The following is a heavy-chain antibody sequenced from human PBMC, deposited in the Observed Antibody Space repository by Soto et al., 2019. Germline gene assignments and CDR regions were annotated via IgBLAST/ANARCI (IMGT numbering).Heavy chain of an antibody. CDR2: IVVGSGNT. Sequence: QMPLVQSGPEVKKPGTSVKVSCKASGYTFTSSAVPWVRQARGQRLEWIGWIVVGSGNTNYAQKFQERGTITRDTSTSTAYMKLGSLRSEDTAVYYCARDTDYYGSSGYYQSLHGMEVWGRGTTVTVCS. J-gene: IGHJ6*02. D-gene: IGHD3-22*01. CDR1: GYTFTSSA. CDR3: ARDTDYYGSSGYYQSLHGMEV. V-gene: IGHV1-58*01.